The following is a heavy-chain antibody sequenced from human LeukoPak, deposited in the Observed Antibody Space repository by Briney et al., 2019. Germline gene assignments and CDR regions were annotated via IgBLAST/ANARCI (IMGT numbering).Heavy chain of an antibody. J-gene: IGHJ5*02. CDR2: ISSSSSYI. D-gene: IGHD6-13*01. CDR1: GFTLSIYS. Sequence: PGGSLRLSCAASGFTLSIYSMNWVRQAPGKGLEWVSSISSSSSYIYYADSVKGRFTISRDNAKNSLYLQMNSLRAEDTAVYYCAGAIAAAGRGRFDPWGQGTLVTVSS. CDR3: AGAIAAAGRGRFDP. V-gene: IGHV3-21*01.